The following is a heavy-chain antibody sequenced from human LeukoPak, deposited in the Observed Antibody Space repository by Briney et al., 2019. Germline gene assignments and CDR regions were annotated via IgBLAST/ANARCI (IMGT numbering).Heavy chain of an antibody. V-gene: IGHV1-69*01. CDR3: ARGYPDYVYYYGMDV. CDR2: IIPIFGTA. CDR1: GGTFSSYA. J-gene: IGHJ6*02. D-gene: IGHD4-17*01. Sequence: GASVKVSCKASGGTFSSYAISWVRQAPGQGLEWMGGIIPIFGTANYAQKFQGRVTITADESTSTAYMELSSLRSEDTAVYYCARGYPDYVYYYGMDVWGQGTTVTVSS.